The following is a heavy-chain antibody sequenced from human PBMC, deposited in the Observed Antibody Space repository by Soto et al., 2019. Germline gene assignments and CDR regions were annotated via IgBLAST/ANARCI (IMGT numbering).Heavy chain of an antibody. Sequence: GGSLRLSCTASGFTFSTSAMSWVRQAPGRGLEWVSGISGSGVGTYYADSVRGRFTISRDNSKNTLYLQMSGLRAEDAAVYYCAKGPTVFGAVISFDYYYGMYVWGQGTPVTVSS. J-gene: IGHJ6*02. CDR2: ISGSGVGT. CDR3: AKGPTVFGAVISFDYYYGMYV. V-gene: IGHV3-23*01. CDR1: GFTFSTSA. D-gene: IGHD3-3*01.